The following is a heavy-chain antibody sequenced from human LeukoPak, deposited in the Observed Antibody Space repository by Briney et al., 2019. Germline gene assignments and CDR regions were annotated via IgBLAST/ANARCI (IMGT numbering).Heavy chain of an antibody. CDR3: ARGGGWLVQH. D-gene: IGHD6-19*01. CDR2: IGCT. J-gene: IGHJ1*01. V-gene: IGHV4-59*01. CDR1: GYSLRTSY. Sequence: PTETLSLTCTFSGYSLRTSYGSWIRQFPGKRLERIGYIGCTNYKPSLKSRVTISLDTSKNQFSLNLSSVTAADTAVYYCARGGGWLVQHWGQGTLVTVSS.